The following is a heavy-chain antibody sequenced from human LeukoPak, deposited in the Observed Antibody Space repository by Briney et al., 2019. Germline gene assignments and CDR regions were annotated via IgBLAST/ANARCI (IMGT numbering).Heavy chain of an antibody. CDR2: IYYSGST. V-gene: IGHV4-61*08. CDR3: ARADKLDFWSGYPDY. Sequence: SETLSLTCTVSGGSISSGDYYWSWIRQPPGKGLEWIGYIYYSGSTNYNPSLKSRVTISVDTSKNQFSLKLSSVTAADTAVYYCARADKLDFWSGYPDYWGQGTLVTVSS. D-gene: IGHD3-3*01. J-gene: IGHJ4*02. CDR1: GGSISSGDYY.